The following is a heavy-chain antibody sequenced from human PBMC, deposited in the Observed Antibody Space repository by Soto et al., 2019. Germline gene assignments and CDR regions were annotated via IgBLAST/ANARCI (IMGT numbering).Heavy chain of an antibody. CDR1: GGSLNSSY. V-gene: IGHV4-4*07. D-gene: IGHD5-18*01. J-gene: IGHJ6*02. Sequence: SETLSLTCTISGGSLNSSYWSWIRQAPGKGLEWIGRIYARGVTNYNPSLKSRVTMSGDPSRNQFSLRLTSVTVADTAVYYCAKSSGYDFFYYGMDIWGRGTTVTVSS. CDR3: AKSSGYDFFYYGMDI. CDR2: IYARGVT.